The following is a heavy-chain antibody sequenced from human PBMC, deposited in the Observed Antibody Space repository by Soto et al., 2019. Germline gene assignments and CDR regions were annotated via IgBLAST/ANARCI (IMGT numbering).Heavy chain of an antibody. V-gene: IGHV4-31*03. CDR2: IYYSGSA. D-gene: IGHD6-13*01. CDR1: GGSISSGDYY. CDR3: ARDASSNWHYFGY. Sequence: QVQLQESGPRLVKPSQTLSLTCIVSGGSISSGDYYWSWIRQHPGKGLEWIGYIYYSGSAYYNPSLKSRVSMSVDTSKNQFSLKLSSVTAADTAIYFCARDASSNWHYFGYWGQGTLVTVSS. J-gene: IGHJ4*02.